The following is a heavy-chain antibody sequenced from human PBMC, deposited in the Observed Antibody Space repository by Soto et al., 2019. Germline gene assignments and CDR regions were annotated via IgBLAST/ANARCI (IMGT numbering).Heavy chain of an antibody. CDR2: IYNNGNT. J-gene: IGHJ4*02. Sequence: SETLSLTCNVSGGSVSSVKYFWSWIRQPPGKGLEWIAYIYNNGNTNYNPSLKSRATISVDTSKNQCPLKLTSVTAADSAVYFCARTVMPVGNLEAFDHWGQGVLVTVSS. V-gene: IGHV4-61*01. D-gene: IGHD1-7*01. CDR3: ARTVMPVGNLEAFDH. CDR1: GGSVSSVKYF.